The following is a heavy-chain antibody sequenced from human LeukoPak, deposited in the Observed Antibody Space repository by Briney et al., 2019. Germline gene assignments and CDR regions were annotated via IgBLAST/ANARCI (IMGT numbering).Heavy chain of an antibody. CDR1: GYTFTGYY. V-gene: IGHV1-2*04. J-gene: IGHJ4*02. CDR3: ARIQVGCSGGSCYPDY. CDR2: INPNSGGT. Sequence: ASVKVSCKASGYTFTGYYMHWVRQAPGQGLEWMGWINPNSGGTNYAQKFQGWVTMTRDTSISTAYMELSRLRSDDTAVYYCARIQVGCSGGSCYPDYWGQGTLVTVSS. D-gene: IGHD2-15*01.